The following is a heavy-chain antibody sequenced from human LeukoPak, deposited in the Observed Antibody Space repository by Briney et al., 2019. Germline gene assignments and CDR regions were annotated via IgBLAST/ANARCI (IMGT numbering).Heavy chain of an antibody. CDR1: GYSFTSYW. D-gene: IGHD3-9*01. CDR2: TYPGDSDT. CDR3: ARHKGYYDILTGYPYYYYYYMDV. J-gene: IGHJ6*03. V-gene: IGHV5-51*01. Sequence: GESLKISCKGSGYSFTSYWIGWVRQMPGKGLEWMGITYPGDSDTRYSPSFQGQVTISADKSISTAYLQWSSLKASDTAMYYCARHKGYYDILTGYPYYYYYYMDVWGKGTTVTVSS.